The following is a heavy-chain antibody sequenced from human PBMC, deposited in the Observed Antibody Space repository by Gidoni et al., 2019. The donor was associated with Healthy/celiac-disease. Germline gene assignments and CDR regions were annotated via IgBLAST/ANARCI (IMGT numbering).Heavy chain of an antibody. CDR3: ASTMGYCSGGSCSH. V-gene: IGHV3-11*01. CDR1: GFPFSDYY. J-gene: IGHJ4*02. D-gene: IGHD2-15*01. Sequence: QVQLVEAGGGLVKPGGCLRLLCAASGFPFSDYYMSWIRQAPGKGLEWGSYISSSGSTVYDADTVKGQITISRDNAKNSLYLQMNSLRAEDTAVYYCASTMGYCSGGSCSHWGQGTLVTVSS. CDR2: ISSSGSTV.